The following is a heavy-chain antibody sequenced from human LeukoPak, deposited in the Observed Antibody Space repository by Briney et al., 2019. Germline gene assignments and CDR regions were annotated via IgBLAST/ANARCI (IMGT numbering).Heavy chain of an antibody. Sequence: SETLSLTCTVSGGSISSSSYYWGWIRQPPGKGLEWIGRIYYSGSTYYNPSLKSRVTISVDTSNNQFSLKLSSVTAADTAVYYCARDSLYYYDRSGYYLDYWGQGTLVTVSS. J-gene: IGHJ4*02. CDR2: IYYSGST. V-gene: IGHV4-39*07. CDR3: ARDSLYYYDRSGYYLDY. D-gene: IGHD3-22*01. CDR1: GGSISSSSYY.